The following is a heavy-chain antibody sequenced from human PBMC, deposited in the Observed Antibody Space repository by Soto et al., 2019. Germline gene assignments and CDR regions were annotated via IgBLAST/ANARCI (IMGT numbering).Heavy chain of an antibody. CDR1: GYTFSDSA. D-gene: IGHD1-26*01. V-gene: IGHV3-73*02. J-gene: IGHJ4*02. Sequence: EVQLVESGGGLVQPGGSLKLSCAASGYTFSDSAMHWVRQASGKGLEWVGRIRSKANSYATVYAASVKGSFTISRDDSKNTAYLQMNSLKTEDTAVYYCARLWSEREPNFDSWGQGTLVSVSS. CDR2: IRSKANSYAT. CDR3: ARLWSEREPNFDS.